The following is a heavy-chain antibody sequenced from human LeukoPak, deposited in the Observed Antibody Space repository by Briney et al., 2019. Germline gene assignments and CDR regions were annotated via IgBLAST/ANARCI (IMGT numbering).Heavy chain of an antibody. CDR1: GFTFTSYA. Sequence: PGGSLRLSCAASGFTFTSYAMSWVRQAPGKGLEWVSAISGSGGSTYYADSVKGRFTISRDNSKNTLYLQMNSLRAEDTAVYYCAKDIRWLVLGYFDYWGQGTLVTVSS. J-gene: IGHJ4*02. D-gene: IGHD6-19*01. V-gene: IGHV3-23*01. CDR2: ISGSGGST. CDR3: AKDIRWLVLGYFDY.